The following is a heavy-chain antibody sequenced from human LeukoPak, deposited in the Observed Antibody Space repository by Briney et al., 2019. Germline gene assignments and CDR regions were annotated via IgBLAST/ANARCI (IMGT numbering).Heavy chain of an antibody. D-gene: IGHD3-22*01. V-gene: IGHV3-21*04. J-gene: IGHJ4*02. Sequence: PGGSLRLSCEASGFNFNTYSMAWVRQAPGKGLEWVSIISRASESIFYADSVKGRFTISRDNAKNSLYLQMNSLRAEDTAVYYCAKEAAAIGYYYDSSGYSDYWGQGTLVTVSS. CDR1: GFNFNTYS. CDR2: ISRASESI. CDR3: AKEAAAIGYYYDSSGYSDY.